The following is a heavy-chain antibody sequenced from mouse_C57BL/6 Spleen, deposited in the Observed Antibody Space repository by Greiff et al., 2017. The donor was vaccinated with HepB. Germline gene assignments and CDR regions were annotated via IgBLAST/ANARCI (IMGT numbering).Heavy chain of an antibody. V-gene: IGHV5-6*02. CDR1: GFTFSSYG. CDR2: ISSGGSYT. CDR3: ARRAWDEAWFAY. J-gene: IGHJ3*01. Sequence: EVKLQESGGDLVKPGGSLKLSCAASGFTFSSYGMSWVRQTPDKRLEWVATISSGGSYTYYPDSVKGRFTISRDNAKNTLYLQMSSLKSEDTAMYYCARRAWDEAWFAYWGQGTLVTVSA. D-gene: IGHD4-1*01.